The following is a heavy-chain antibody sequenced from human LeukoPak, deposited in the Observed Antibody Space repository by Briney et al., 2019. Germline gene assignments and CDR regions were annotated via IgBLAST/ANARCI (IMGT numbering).Heavy chain of an antibody. Sequence: PGGSLRLSCAASGFTFSSYGMHWVRQAPGKGLEWVAFISYDGSNKYYADPVKGRFTISRDNSKNTLYLRMNNLRADDTAVYYCAKARYDGEVMIAATDYWGQGTLVTVSS. CDR1: GFTFSSYG. V-gene: IGHV3-30*18. CDR3: AKARYDGEVMIAATDY. D-gene: IGHD2-15*01. CDR2: ISYDGSNK. J-gene: IGHJ4*02.